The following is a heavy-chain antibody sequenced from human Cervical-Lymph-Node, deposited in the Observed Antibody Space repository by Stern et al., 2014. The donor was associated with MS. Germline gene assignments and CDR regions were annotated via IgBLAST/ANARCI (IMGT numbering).Heavy chain of an antibody. CDR1: GFSFSDYG. V-gene: IGHV3-30*18. J-gene: IGHJ4*02. CDR2: ISYDGTHK. CDR3: AKVLGGNAFDY. D-gene: IGHD4-23*01. Sequence: VQLVESGGGVVQTGRSLKLSCAASGFSFSDYGIHWVRQAPGKALEWVAVISYDGTHKYYTVSVKGRGSISIDNSKNTVYLEMNSLRSDDTAVYYCAKVLGGNAFDYWGQGTLVIVSS.